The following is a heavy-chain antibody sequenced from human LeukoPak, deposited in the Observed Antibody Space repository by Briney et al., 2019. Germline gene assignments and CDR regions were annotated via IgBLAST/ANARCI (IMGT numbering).Heavy chain of an antibody. Sequence: PSETLSLTCAVYGGSFSAYSWTWIRQPPGKGLEWIGEINHSGGTNHNPSLKSRVSISRDSSKNQIFLKLRSVTAADTAVYYCAGPQPGAAFEIWSQGTIVTVSS. CDR3: AGPQPGAAFEI. V-gene: IGHV4-34*01. J-gene: IGHJ3*02. CDR2: INHSGGT. D-gene: IGHD7-27*01. CDR1: GGSFSAYS.